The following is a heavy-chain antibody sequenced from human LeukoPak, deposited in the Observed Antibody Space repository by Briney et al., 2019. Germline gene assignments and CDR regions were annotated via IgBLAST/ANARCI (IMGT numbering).Heavy chain of an antibody. Sequence: GSLRLSCAASGFTFSSYAMSWVRQAPGKGLEWVSSISGSGGSTYYAGSVKGRFTISRDNSKNTLYLQMNSLRGDDTAVYYCAKGTRHSSSWFLFDYWGQGTLGTVSS. D-gene: IGHD6-13*01. CDR1: GFTFSSYA. J-gene: IGHJ4*02. CDR3: AKGTRHSSSWFLFDY. CDR2: ISGSGGST. V-gene: IGHV3-23*01.